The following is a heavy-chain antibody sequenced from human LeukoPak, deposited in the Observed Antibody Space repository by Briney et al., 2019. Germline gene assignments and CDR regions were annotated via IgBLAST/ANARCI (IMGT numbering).Heavy chain of an antibody. CDR3: ARDWDSRGNWFDP. D-gene: IGHD1-26*01. V-gene: IGHV1-2*02. CDR1: GYTFTGYY. J-gene: IGHJ5*02. Sequence: ASVKVSCKASGYTFTGYYMHWVRQAPGQGLEWMGWINPNSGGTNYAQKFQGRVTMTRDTSISTAYMELSRLRSDDTAVYYCARDWDSRGNWFDPWGQGTLVTVSS. CDR2: INPNSGGT.